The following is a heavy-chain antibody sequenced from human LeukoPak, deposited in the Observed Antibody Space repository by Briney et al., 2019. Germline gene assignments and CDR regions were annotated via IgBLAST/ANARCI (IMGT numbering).Heavy chain of an antibody. J-gene: IGHJ3*02. D-gene: IGHD3-3*01. Sequence: PSETLSLTCTVSGGSISSGGYYWSWIRQPARKGLEWIGRIYTSGSTNYNPSLKSRVTMSVDTSKNQFSLKLSSVTAADTAVYYCARDYDEKLNLDAFDIWGQGTMVTVSS. CDR1: GGSISSGGYY. CDR2: IYTSGST. V-gene: IGHV4-61*02. CDR3: ARDYDEKLNLDAFDI.